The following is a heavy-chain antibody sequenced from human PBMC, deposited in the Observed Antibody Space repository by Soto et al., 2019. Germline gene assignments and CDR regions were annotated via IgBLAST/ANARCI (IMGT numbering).Heavy chain of an antibody. D-gene: IGHD6-13*01. CDR1: GFTFNYYG. CDR3: ARDRGGVAAAGTVGFGDY. Sequence: QVQLVESGGGVVQPGRSLRLSCAASGFTFNYYGMHWVRQAPGKGLEWVAVIWYDGSNKYYGDSVKGRFTISRDNSKNTLYRQMNSLRADDTAVYYCARDRGGVAAAGTVGFGDYWGQGTLVAVSS. V-gene: IGHV3-33*01. J-gene: IGHJ4*02. CDR2: IWYDGSNK.